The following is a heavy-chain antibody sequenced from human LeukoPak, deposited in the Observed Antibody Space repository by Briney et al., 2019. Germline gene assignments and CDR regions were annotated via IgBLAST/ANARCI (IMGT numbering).Heavy chain of an antibody. J-gene: IGHJ4*02. Sequence: GGSLRLSCSDSGFTFSSYATHWARQAPGKGLEYVSATSSNGGNTYYADSVKGRFTISRDNSKNTLYLEMSSLRTEDTAVYYCVKDQKGTMTTDYWGQGTLVTVSS. CDR1: GFTFSSYA. D-gene: IGHD4-17*01. CDR3: VKDQKGTMTTDY. V-gene: IGHV3-64D*09. CDR2: TSSNGGNT.